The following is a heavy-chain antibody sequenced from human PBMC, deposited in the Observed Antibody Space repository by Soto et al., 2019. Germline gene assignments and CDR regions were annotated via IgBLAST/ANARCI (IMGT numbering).Heavy chain of an antibody. CDR2: MYNTGST. Sequence: PSETLSLTCTVSGGSISGYYWSWIRQHPGKGLEWIGYMYNTGSTVYNPSFKSRVTISVDTSKNQFSLKLNSVTAADTAVYYCARDLWGYCGTDCYPLDVWGQGTTVTV. CDR3: ARDLWGYCGTDCYPLDV. CDR1: GGSISGYY. J-gene: IGHJ6*02. D-gene: IGHD2-21*02. V-gene: IGHV4-59*01.